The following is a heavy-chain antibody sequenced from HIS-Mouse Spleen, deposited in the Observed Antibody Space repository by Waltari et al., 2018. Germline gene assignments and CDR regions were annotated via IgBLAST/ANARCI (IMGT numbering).Heavy chain of an antibody. Sequence: EVQLVESGGGLVQPGGSLRLSCAASGFTVSSNYMSWVRQAPGKGLEWVSVIYSGGSTYYADTVKGRFTISRDNSKNTLYLQMNSLRAEDTAVYYCARDGGCSSTSCYDAFDIWGQGTMVTVSS. V-gene: IGHV3-66*01. D-gene: IGHD2-2*01. CDR3: ARDGGCSSTSCYDAFDI. J-gene: IGHJ3*02. CDR1: GFTVSSNY. CDR2: IYSGGST.